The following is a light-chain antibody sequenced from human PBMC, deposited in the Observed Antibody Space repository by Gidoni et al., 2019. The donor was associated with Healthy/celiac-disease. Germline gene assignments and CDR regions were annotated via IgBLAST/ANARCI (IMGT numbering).Light chain of an antibody. CDR1: QSVLYSSNNKND. Sequence: DIVMTQSPYSLAVSMGERATIHCKSSQSVLYSSNNKNDLAWYQQKPGQPPKLIIYWASTRESGVPDRFSGSGSGTDVTLTISSLQAEDGAVYYCQQYYSTPWTFGQGTKVEIK. CDR3: QQYYSTPWT. V-gene: IGKV4-1*01. J-gene: IGKJ1*01. CDR2: WAS.